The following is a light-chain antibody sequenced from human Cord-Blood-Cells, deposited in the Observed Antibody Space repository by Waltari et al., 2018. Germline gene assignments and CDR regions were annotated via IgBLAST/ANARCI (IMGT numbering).Light chain of an antibody. CDR2: AAS. V-gene: IGKV1-9*01. CDR1: QGISSC. CDR3: QQLNSYPFT. Sequence: IQLTQSPSSLSASVGDRVSLTSRASQGISSCLAWYQQKPGKSPKLLIYAASTLQSGVPARFSGSVSGTDFTLTISSLLPEDVATYYCQQLNSYPFTFGPGTKVDIK. J-gene: IGKJ3*01.